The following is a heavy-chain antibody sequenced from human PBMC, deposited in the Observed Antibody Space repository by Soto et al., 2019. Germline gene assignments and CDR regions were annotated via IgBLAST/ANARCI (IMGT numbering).Heavy chain of an antibody. J-gene: IGHJ6*02. D-gene: IGHD3-3*01. V-gene: IGHV3-23*01. Sequence: VGSLRLSCAASGFTFSSYAMSWVRQAPGKGLEWVSAISGSGGSTYYADSVKGRFTISRDNSKNTLYLQMNSLRAEDTAVYYCAKDDYDFWSGSYPYYYYGMDVWGQGTTVTVSS. CDR1: GFTFSSYA. CDR3: AKDDYDFWSGSYPYYYYGMDV. CDR2: ISGSGGST.